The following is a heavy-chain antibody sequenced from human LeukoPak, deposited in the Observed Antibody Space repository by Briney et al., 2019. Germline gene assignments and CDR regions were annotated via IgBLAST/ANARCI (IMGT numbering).Heavy chain of an antibody. CDR3: ARPKTLGGYNYEFEF. D-gene: IGHD5-18*01. CDR1: GYTFTDYW. CDR2: VWPVDFRA. J-gene: IGHJ4*02. Sequence: GESLKISCKASGYTFTDYWIDWVRQMPGKGLEWMGIVWPVDFRAMYSPSFQGQVTISADKSSSTAYLQWSSLEASDTAIYYCARPKTLGGYNYEFEFWGQGTLVTVSS. V-gene: IGHV5-51*01.